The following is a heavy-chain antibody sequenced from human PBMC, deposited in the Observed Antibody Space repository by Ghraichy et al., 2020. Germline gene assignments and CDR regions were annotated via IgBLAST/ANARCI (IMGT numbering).Heavy chain of an antibody. D-gene: IGHD2-21*02. Sequence: GGSLRLSCAASGFTFSSYSMNWVRQAPGKGLEWVSSISSSSSYIYYADSVKGRFTISRDNAKNSLYLQMNSLRAEDTAVYYCAREGTCGGDCWGNWFDPWGQGTLVTVSS. J-gene: IGHJ5*02. CDR2: ISSSSSYI. CDR3: AREGTCGGDCWGNWFDP. V-gene: IGHV3-21*01. CDR1: GFTFSSYS.